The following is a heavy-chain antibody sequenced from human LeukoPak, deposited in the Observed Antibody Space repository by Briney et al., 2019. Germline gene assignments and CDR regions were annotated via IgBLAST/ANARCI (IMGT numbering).Heavy chain of an antibody. Sequence: PGGSLRLSCAASAFTLSDYYMTWIRQAPGKGQGWISYISGSGDIIYYADSVKGRFIIPRDNAKNSLYLQMNSLRAKETAMYSCARRYSRQYDRSGHSHCGQGTLVTVSS. CDR3: ARRYSRQYDRSGHSH. D-gene: IGHD3-22*01. J-gene: IGHJ4*02. V-gene: IGHV3-11*04. CDR1: AFTLSDYY. CDR2: ISGSGDII.